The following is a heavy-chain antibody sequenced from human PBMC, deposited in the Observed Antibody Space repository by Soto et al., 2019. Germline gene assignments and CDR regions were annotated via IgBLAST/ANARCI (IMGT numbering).Heavy chain of an antibody. CDR2: SSNSGSFT. CDR3: VRSGDNYNLLDY. V-gene: IGHV3-11*06. D-gene: IGHD1-1*01. CDR1: GFTVSDHY. Sequence: LRLSCAASGFTVSDHYRSWIRQAPGKGLEWIGYSSNSGSFTRYADSVKGRFSISRDNAKNSLDLQINSQRGDDTAIYYCVRSGDNYNLLDYWGQGTPVTVSS. J-gene: IGHJ4*02.